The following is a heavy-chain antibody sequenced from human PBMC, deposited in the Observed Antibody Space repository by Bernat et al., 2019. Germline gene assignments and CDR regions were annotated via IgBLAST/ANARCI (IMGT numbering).Heavy chain of an antibody. J-gene: IGHJ6*02. V-gene: IGHV3-21*01. CDR3: ARAGSITMVRGVIISYYYYGMDV. D-gene: IGHD3-10*01. CDR2: ISSSSSYI. CDR1: GFTFSSYS. Sequence: EVQLVESGGGLVKPGGSLRLSCAASGFTFSSYSMNWVRQAPGKGLEWVSSISSSSSYIYYADSGKGRFTISRDNAKNSLYLQMNSLRAEDTAVYYCARAGSITMVRGVIISYYYYGMDVWGQGTTVTVSS.